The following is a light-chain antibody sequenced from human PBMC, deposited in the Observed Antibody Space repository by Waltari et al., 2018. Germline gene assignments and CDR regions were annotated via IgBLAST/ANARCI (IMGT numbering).Light chain of an antibody. CDR3: QQRSNWPRGT. J-gene: IGKJ2*01. Sequence: EIVLTQSPATLSLSPGERATLSCRASQSVSSYLAWYQQKPGQAPRLPIYDASNRATGIPPKFSGSGSGSDFTLTISSLEPEDFAIYYCQQRSNWPRGTFGQGTKLEIK. CDR1: QSVSSY. CDR2: DAS. V-gene: IGKV3-11*01.